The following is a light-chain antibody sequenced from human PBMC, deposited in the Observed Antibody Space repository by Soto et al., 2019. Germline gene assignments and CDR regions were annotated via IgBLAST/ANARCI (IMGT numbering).Light chain of an antibody. CDR3: SSHAGARHLL. V-gene: IGLV2-8*01. CDR2: DVT. J-gene: IGLJ2*01. CDR1: TSDY. Sequence: QSALTQPPSASGSPGQSGTISCTGTTSDYVSWYQQYPGKAPKLMIYDVTKRPSGVPDRFSGSKSGTTASLTVSGLQAEDEAEYFCSSHAGARHLLFGGGTKVTVL.